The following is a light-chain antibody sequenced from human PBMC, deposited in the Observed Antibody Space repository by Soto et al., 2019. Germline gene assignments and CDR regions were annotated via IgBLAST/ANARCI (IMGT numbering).Light chain of an antibody. CDR1: QSVSNNY. CDR2: GTS. CDR3: QRYGSSPLIT. Sequence: ENVLTQSPGTLSLSPGERATFSCRASQSVSNNYLAWYQQKPGQAPRLLIYGTSSRATGIPDRFSGSGSGTDFTLTISRLEPEDFAVYFCQRYGSSPLITFGQGTRLEI. V-gene: IGKV3-20*01. J-gene: IGKJ5*01.